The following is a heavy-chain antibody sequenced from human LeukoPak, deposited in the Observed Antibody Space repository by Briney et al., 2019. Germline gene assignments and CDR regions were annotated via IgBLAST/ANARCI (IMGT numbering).Heavy chain of an antibody. D-gene: IGHD5-18*01. J-gene: IGHJ6*03. Sequence: SGRSLRLSCAASGFTSSSYAMHWVRQAPGKGLEWVAVISYDGSNKYYADSVKGRFTISRDNSKNTLYLQMNSLRAEDTAVYYCAKGFVMVTYYYYYMDVWGKGTTVTVSS. CDR2: ISYDGSNK. V-gene: IGHV3-30*04. CDR1: GFTSSSYA. CDR3: AKGFVMVTYYYYYMDV.